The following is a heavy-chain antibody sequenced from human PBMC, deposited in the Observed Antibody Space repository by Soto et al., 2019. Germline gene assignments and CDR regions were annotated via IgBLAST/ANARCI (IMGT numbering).Heavy chain of an antibody. V-gene: IGHV3-53*01. J-gene: IGHJ6*02. CDR3: ARTAWKYAESEFLEWLDYGMDV. Sequence: EVQLVESGGGLIQPGGSLRLSCAASGFTVSSNYMSWVRQAPGKGLEWVSVIYSGGSTYYADSVKGRFTISRDNSKNTLSLQMNSLRAEDTDVYYCARTAWKYAESEFLEWLDYGMDVWGQGTTVTVSS. CDR2: IYSGGST. D-gene: IGHD3-3*01. CDR1: GFTVSSNY.